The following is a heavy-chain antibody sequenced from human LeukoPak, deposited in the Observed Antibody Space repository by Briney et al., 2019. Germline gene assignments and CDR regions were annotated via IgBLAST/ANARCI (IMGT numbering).Heavy chain of an antibody. D-gene: IGHD6-25*01. CDR2: MYYSGNT. CDR3: ARLGRTATSYYYFGVDV. CDR1: GASISGSSYY. J-gene: IGHJ6*02. Sequence: KPSETLSLTCAVSGASISGSSYYWGWIRQPPGRRLEWIGSMYYSGNTYYNPSLKSRVTISVDTSKNQFSLRLTSVTAADTAVYYCARLGRTATSYYYFGVDVWGQGTTVTVSS. V-gene: IGHV4-39*01.